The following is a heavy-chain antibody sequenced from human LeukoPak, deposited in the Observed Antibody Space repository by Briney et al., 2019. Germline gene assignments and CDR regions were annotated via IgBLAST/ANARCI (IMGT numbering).Heavy chain of an antibody. Sequence: GGSLRRSCAASGFAFSSFAMTWVRQAPGKGLEWVSAISGVGDDTFYMDSVKGRFTISRDSSTNTLNLQMNSLRDDDTAVYYCANVGGGDYMGGELDYWGQGTLVTVSS. CDR3: ANVGGGDYMGGELDY. CDR2: ISGVGDDT. J-gene: IGHJ4*02. CDR1: GFAFSSFA. V-gene: IGHV3-23*01. D-gene: IGHD4-17*01.